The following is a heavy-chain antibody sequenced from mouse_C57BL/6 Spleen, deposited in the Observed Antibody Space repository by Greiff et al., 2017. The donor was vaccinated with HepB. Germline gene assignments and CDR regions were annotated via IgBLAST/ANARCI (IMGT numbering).Heavy chain of an antibody. V-gene: IGHV5-9-1*02. D-gene: IGHD1-1*01. J-gene: IGHJ4*01. CDR2: ISSGGDYI. CDR1: GFTFSSYA. CDR3: TRDYYGSRREYYAMDY. Sequence: EVQVVESGEGLVKPGGSLKLSCAASGFTFSSYAMSWVRQTPEKRLEWVAYISSGGDYIYYADTVKGRFTISRDNARNTLYLQMSSLKSEDTAMYYCTRDYYGSRREYYAMDYWGQGTSVTVSS.